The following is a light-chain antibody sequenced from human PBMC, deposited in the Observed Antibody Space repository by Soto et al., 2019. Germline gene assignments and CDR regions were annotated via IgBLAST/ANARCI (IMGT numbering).Light chain of an antibody. CDR2: GAF. CDR1: PSVTSNN. CDR3: QQYGTSPWT. Sequence: EITLTQSPGTLSLSRGASATLSCRASPSVTSNNLAWYQQKPGQAPRLLFYGAFNRATGIPDRFRASGSGTDFTLTISRLEADDFAMYSCQQYGTSPWTFGQGTKVEIK. J-gene: IGKJ1*01. V-gene: IGKV3-20*01.